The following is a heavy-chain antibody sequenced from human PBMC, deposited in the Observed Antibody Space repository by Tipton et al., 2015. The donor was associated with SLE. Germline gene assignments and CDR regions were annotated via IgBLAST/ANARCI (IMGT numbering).Heavy chain of an antibody. CDR2: ISYSETT. Sequence: TLSLTCAVSGYSISSGYYWGWIRQSPVKGLEWIGYISYSETTNYNPSLKSRVTMSVDTSKNQFSLKLSSVTAADTAVYYCARDSVGGYYYGSGSYLPDYWGQGTLVTVSS. CDR1: GYSISSGYY. J-gene: IGHJ4*02. D-gene: IGHD3-10*01. V-gene: IGHV4-28*03. CDR3: ARDSVGGYYYGSGSYLPDY.